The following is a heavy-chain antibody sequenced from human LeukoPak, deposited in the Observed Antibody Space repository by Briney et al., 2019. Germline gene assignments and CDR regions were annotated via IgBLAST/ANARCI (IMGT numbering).Heavy chain of an antibody. CDR2: ISSSSSSYI. Sequence: GGSLRLSCAASGFTFSSYSMNWVRQAPGKGLEWVSSISSSSSSYIYYADSVKGRFTISRDNAKNSLYLQMNSLRAEDTAVYYCAGQSGYGHFDYWGQGTLVTVSS. CDR3: AGQSGYGHFDY. D-gene: IGHD5-12*01. V-gene: IGHV3-21*01. CDR1: GFTFSSYS. J-gene: IGHJ4*02.